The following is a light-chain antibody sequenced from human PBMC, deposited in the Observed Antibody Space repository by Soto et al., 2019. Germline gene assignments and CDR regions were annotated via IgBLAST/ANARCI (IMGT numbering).Light chain of an antibody. CDR1: SSDVGGYNY. CDR2: DVT. J-gene: IGLJ1*01. V-gene: IGLV2-14*01. Sequence: SVLTQPASVPRSPGGWSTISCTGTSSDVGGYNYVSWYQQHPGKAPQLMIYDVTNRPSGVSNRFSGSKSGNTASLTISGLQAEDEADYYCSSYTSSSTYVFGTGTKVTVL. CDR3: SSYTSSSTYV.